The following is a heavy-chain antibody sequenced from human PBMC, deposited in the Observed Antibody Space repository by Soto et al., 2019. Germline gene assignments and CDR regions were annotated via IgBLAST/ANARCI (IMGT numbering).Heavy chain of an antibody. V-gene: IGHV3-43*01. J-gene: IGHJ6*02. CDR2: ISWDGGST. D-gene: IGHD6-6*01. CDR3: AKDIAYSSSSGYYYYGMDV. Sequence: GGSLRLSCVGSGFTFSNYWMHWVRQAPGKGLEWVSLISWDGGSTYYADSVKGRFTISRDNSKNSLYLQMNSLRTEDTALYYCAKDIAYSSSSGYYYYGMDVWGQGTTVTVSS. CDR1: GFTFSNYW.